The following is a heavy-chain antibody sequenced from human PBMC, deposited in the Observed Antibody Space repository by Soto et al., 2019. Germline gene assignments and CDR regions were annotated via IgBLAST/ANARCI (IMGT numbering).Heavy chain of an antibody. V-gene: IGHV3-23*01. J-gene: IGHJ4*02. CDR3: AKDAPLWFGELPITSFDY. CDR2: ISGSGGST. D-gene: IGHD3-10*01. Sequence: VGSLRLSCAASGFTFSSYAMSWVRQAPGKGLEWVSAISGSGGSTYYADSVKGRFTISRDNSKNTLYLQMNSLRAEDTAVYYCAKDAPLWFGELPITSFDYWGQGTLVTVSS. CDR1: GFTFSSYA.